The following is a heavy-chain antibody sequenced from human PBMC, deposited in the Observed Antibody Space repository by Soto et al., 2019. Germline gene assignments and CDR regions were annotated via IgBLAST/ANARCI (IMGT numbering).Heavy chain of an antibody. Sequence: QVQLVESGGGVVQPGASLRLSCEVSGLTFTTSGMYWVRQAPGKGLEWLAVISYDGATQYYGDTVKGRFTISRDNSKNTLFLHMGRLRAEDTAMYYCATKARVTNYLYYGMDVWGLGTTVTVSS. D-gene: IGHD2-21*02. V-gene: IGHV3-30*03. J-gene: IGHJ6*02. CDR2: ISYDGATQ. CDR3: ATKARVTNYLYYGMDV. CDR1: GLTFTTSG.